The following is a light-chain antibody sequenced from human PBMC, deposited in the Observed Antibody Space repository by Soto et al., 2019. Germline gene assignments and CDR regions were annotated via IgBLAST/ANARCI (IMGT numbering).Light chain of an antibody. CDR2: DVS. V-gene: IGLV2-14*01. CDR1: SSDVGGYNY. Sequence: QSALTEPASVSGSAVQSITISCTRTSSDVGGYNYVSWYQQHPGKAPKLMIYDVSNRPSGVSNRFSGSKSGNTASLTISGLQAEDEADYYYSSYTSSSTLVFGGGTKLTVL. CDR3: SSYTSSSTLV. J-gene: IGLJ2*01.